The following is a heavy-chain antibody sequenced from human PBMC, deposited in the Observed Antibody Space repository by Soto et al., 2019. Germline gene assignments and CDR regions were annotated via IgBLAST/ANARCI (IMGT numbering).Heavy chain of an antibody. CDR2: IYYSGST. Sequence: SETLSLTCTVSGGSISSSSYYWGWIRQPPGKGLEWIGSIYYSGSTYYNPSLKSRVTISVDTSKNQFSLKLSYVTAADTAVYYCARHRYRSSWNLRDHWGQGTLVTVSS. CDR3: ARHRYRSSWNLRDH. V-gene: IGHV4-39*01. CDR1: GGSISSSSYY. J-gene: IGHJ4*02. D-gene: IGHD6-13*01.